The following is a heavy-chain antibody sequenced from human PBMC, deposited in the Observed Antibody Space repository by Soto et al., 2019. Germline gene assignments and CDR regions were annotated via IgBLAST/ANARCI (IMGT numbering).Heavy chain of an antibody. D-gene: IGHD3-3*01. J-gene: IGHJ4*02. V-gene: IGHV6-1*01. CDR2: TYYRSKWYN. Sequence: PSQTLSLTCAISGDSVSSNSAAWNWIRQSPSRGLEWLGRTYYRSKWYNDYAVSVKSRITINPDTSKNQFSLQLNSVTPEDTAMYYCAVGYYDFWSGYTPLTYYFDYWGQGTLVTVSS. CDR1: GDSVSSNSAA. CDR3: AVGYYDFWSGYTPLTYYFDY.